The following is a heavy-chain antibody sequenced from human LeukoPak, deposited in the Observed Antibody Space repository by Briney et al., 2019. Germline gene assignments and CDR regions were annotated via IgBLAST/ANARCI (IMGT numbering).Heavy chain of an antibody. D-gene: IGHD6-19*01. CDR3: ARDSGSSGWTRFDY. CDR1: GGPISSYY. V-gene: IGHV4-4*07. CDR2: IYSSGST. Sequence: PSETLSLTCTVSGGPISSYYWNWIRQPAGNGLEWIGRIYSSGSTNYNPSLKSRVTMSVGTSKNQFSLKLSSVTAADTAVYYCARDSGSSGWTRFDYWGQGTLVTVSS. J-gene: IGHJ4*02.